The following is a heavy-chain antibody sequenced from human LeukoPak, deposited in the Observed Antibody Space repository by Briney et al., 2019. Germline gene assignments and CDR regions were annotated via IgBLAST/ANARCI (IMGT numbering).Heavy chain of an antibody. V-gene: IGHV4-59*08. CDR1: GGSISSYY. J-gene: IGHJ4*02. Sequence: PSETLSLTCTVSGGSISSYYWSWIRQPPGKGLEWIGYIYYSGSTNYNPSLKSRVTISVDTSKNQFSLKLSSVTAADTAVYYCARWDPNYGDYVGWGRYDPNFDYWGQGTLVTVSS. D-gene: IGHD4-17*01. CDR3: ARWDPNYGDYVGWGRYDPNFDY. CDR2: IYYSGST.